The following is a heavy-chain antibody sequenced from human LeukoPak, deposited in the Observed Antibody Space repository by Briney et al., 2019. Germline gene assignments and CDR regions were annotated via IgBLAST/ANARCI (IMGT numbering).Heavy chain of an antibody. Sequence: GGSLRLSCAASGFTFSSYAMTWVRQAPGSGLEWVSTISSSGGSTYYADSVKGRFTISRDNSKNTLYLQMNSLRAEDTAVYYCAKWPFYSSSWYVKLWGQGTLVTVSS. CDR3: AKWPFYSSSWYVKL. CDR1: GFTFSSYA. J-gene: IGHJ4*02. V-gene: IGHV3-23*01. CDR2: ISSSGGST. D-gene: IGHD6-13*01.